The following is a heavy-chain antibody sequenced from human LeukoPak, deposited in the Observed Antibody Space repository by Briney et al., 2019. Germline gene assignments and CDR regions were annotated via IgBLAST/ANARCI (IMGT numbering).Heavy chain of an antibody. V-gene: IGHV1-69*06. CDR3: ARFRVGYYGSGSYFYNWFDP. CDR2: IIPIFGTA. CDR1: GGTFSSYA. D-gene: IGHD3-10*01. J-gene: IGHJ5*02. Sequence: ASVKVSCKASGGTFSSYAISWVRQAPGQGLEWMGGIIPIFGTANYAQKFQGRVTITADKSTSTAYMELSSLRSEDTAVYYCARFRVGYYGSGSYFYNWFDPWGQGTLVTVSS.